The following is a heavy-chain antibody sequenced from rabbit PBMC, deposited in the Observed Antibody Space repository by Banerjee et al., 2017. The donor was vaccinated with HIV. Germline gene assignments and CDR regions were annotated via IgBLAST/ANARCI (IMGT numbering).Heavy chain of an antibody. CDR3: ARVGYAGDDGHDYVMNGYNFNL. J-gene: IGHJ4*01. CDR1: GFSFSSSYY. Sequence: QEQLEESGGDLVKPEGSLTLTCTPSGFSFSSSYYMCWVRQAPGKGLEWIACTYTGSSDITYYASWATGRFTISKTSSTTVTLQMTSLTAADTATYFCARVGYAGDDGHDYVMNGYNFNLWGQGTLVTVS. CDR2: TYTGSSDIT. V-gene: IGHV1S45*01. D-gene: IGHD4-2*01.